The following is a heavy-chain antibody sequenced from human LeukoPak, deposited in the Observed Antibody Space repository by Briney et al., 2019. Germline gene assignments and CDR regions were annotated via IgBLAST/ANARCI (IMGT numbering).Heavy chain of an antibody. CDR3: ARDIGYHTFDY. CDR2: IKEDGSDK. Sequence: GGSLRLSCAASGFTFSNFWMAWVRQAPGKGLEWVAHIKEDGSDKKYVDSVKGRFTISRDNPKNSLYLQMNSLRAEDTAVYYCARDIGYHTFDYWGQGGMVTVSS. D-gene: IGHD5-12*01. CDR1: GFTFSNFW. V-gene: IGHV3-7*05. J-gene: IGHJ4*02.